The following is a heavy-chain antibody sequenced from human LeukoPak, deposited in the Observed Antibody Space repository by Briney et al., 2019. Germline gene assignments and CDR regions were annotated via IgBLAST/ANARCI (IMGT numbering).Heavy chain of an antibody. Sequence: GGSLRLSCAASGFTFNNYAMNWVRQAPGKGLEWVSSISGGGETTYYADSAKGRFTISRDSSQNTLYLQMNSLRAEDTAVHYCARDYADYVGYFFFDYWGQGTLVTVSS. J-gene: IGHJ4*02. V-gene: IGHV3-23*01. CDR3: ARDYADYVGYFFFDY. CDR2: ISGGGETT. CDR1: GFTFNNYA. D-gene: IGHD4-17*01.